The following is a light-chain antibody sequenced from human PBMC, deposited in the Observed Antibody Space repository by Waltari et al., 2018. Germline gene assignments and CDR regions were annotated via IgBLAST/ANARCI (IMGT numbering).Light chain of an antibody. CDR3: SXXVGNNXXX. CDR2: EVT. V-gene: IGLV2-8*01. Sequence: QSXXXQPPSASGXPGQSVTIXCTGLSSXXXXXNYVSWYQQHPGKAPNLSMYEVTLRPSGVPDRFSGPKSGNTASLXXSGLQAXDEADYYCSXXVGNNXXXFXGGTKVTVL. J-gene: IGLJ3*02. CDR1: SSXXXXXNY.